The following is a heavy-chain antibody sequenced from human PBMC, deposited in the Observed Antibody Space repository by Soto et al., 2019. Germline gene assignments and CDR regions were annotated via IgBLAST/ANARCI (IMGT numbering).Heavy chain of an antibody. Sequence: EVQLVESGGGLVQPGGSLRLSCAASGFTFSRDWMSWVRQAPGKGLEWVANIKEDGTEKYYVDSVKGRFIISRDNAKKSLYLQMNSLRAEDTAVYYCARLHYDLWDGYYPSCFDYWGQGTLVTVSS. J-gene: IGHJ4*02. V-gene: IGHV3-7*03. CDR1: GFTFSRDW. CDR2: IKEDGTEK. D-gene: IGHD3-3*01. CDR3: ARLHYDLWDGYYPSCFDY.